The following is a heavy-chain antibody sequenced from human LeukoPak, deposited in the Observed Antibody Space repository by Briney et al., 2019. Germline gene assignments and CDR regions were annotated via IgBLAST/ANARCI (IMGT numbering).Heavy chain of an antibody. D-gene: IGHD3-10*01. CDR2: IYHSGTT. CDR1: GGSISSNNW. V-gene: IGHV4-4*02. J-gene: IGHJ4*02. CDR3: ASSPYYYGSGSYYDY. Sequence: PSETLSLTCAVSGGSISSNNWWTWVRQPPGKGLEWIGEIYHSGTTNYNPSVKSRVTISVDKSKNQFSLKLNSATAADTAVYYCASSPYYYGSGSYYDYWGQGTLVTVSS.